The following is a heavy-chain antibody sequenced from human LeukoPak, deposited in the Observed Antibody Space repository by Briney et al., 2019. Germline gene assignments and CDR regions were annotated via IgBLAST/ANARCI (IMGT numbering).Heavy chain of an antibody. CDR2: INSDGSST. Sequence: GGSLRLSCAASGFSFDDYGMTWVRQAPGKGLVWVSRINSDGSSTSYADSVKGRFTISRDNAKNTLYLQMNSLRAEDTAVYYCASINGYWGQGTLVTVSS. CDR1: GFSFDDYG. J-gene: IGHJ4*02. CDR3: ASINGY. V-gene: IGHV3-74*01.